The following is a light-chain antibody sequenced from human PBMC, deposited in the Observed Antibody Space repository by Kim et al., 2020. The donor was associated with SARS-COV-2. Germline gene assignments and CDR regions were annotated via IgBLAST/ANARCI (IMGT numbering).Light chain of an antibody. J-gene: IGLJ2*01. V-gene: IGLV2-23*02. Sequence: QSLTISDTGTSSDVGSYNLVSWYQQHPGKAPKLMIYEVSKRPSGVSNRFSGSKSGNTASLTISGLQAEDEADYYCCSCAGSSTFVVFGGGTQLTVL. CDR1: SSDVGSYNL. CDR3: CSCAGSSTFVV. CDR2: EVS.